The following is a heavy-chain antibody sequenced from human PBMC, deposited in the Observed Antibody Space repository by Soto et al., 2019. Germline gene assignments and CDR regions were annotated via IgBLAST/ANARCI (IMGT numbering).Heavy chain of an antibody. CDR3: ARGRFVRGVIIAYNWLDP. J-gene: IGHJ5*02. CDR2: IIPIFGTA. D-gene: IGHD3-10*02. Sequence: SVKVSCKASGGTFSSYAISWVRQAPGQGLEWMGGIIPIFGTANYAQKFQGRVTITADESTSTAYMELSSLRSEDTAVYYCARGRFVRGVIIAYNWLDPRGQRTLVTFSS. V-gene: IGHV1-69*13. CDR1: GGTFSSYA.